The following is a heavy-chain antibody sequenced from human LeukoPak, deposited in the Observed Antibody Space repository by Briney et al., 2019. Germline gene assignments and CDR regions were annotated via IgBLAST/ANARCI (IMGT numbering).Heavy chain of an antibody. CDR3: AREEYSSSSGDNWFDP. D-gene: IGHD6-6*01. CDR2: ISSSGSTI. CDR1: GFIFSSYS. J-gene: IGHJ5*02. V-gene: IGHV3-48*04. Sequence: GGSLRLSCAASGFIFSSYSMNWVRQAPGKGLEWVSYISSSGSTIYYADSVKGRFTISRDNAKNSLYLQMNSLRAEDTAVYYCAREEYSSSSGDNWFDPWGQGTLVTVSS.